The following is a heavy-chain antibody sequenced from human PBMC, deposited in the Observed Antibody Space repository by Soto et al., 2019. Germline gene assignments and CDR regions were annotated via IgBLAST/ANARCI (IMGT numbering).Heavy chain of an antibody. J-gene: IGHJ4*02. CDR2: IYYSGST. D-gene: IGHD3-22*01. CDR3: ATTPSYDSSGYYHPTIDY. CDR1: GGSISSSSYY. Sequence: ETLSLTCTVSGGSISSSSYYGGWIRQPPGKGLEWIGSIYYSGSTYYNPSLKSRVTISVATSKNQFSLKLSSVTAADTAVYYCATTPSYDSSGYYHPTIDYWGQGTLVTVSS. V-gene: IGHV4-39*01.